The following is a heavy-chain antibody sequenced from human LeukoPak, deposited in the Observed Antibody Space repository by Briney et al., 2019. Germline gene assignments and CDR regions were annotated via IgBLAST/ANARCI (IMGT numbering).Heavy chain of an antibody. D-gene: IGHD3-16*01. CDR2: IYYSGTT. J-gene: IGHJ4*02. V-gene: IGHV4-30-4*01. Sequence: TLSLTCTVSGDSISSGDNYWTWIRQPPGKGLEWIGFIYYSGTTYFNPSLKSRLTMSVDTSKNQFSLKLNSVTAADTAVYYCARRLGKSTLYYFDYWGQGLLVTVSS. CDR1: GDSISSGDNY. CDR3: ARRLGKSTLYYFDY.